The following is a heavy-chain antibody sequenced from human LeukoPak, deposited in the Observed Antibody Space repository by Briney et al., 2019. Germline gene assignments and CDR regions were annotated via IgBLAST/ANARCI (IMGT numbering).Heavy chain of an antibody. CDR3: AKQWLVSSEVDY. D-gene: IGHD6-19*01. Sequence: GGSLRLSCAASGFTFSSYAMSWVRQAPGKGLEWVSAISGGGGSTYYADSVKGRFTISRDNSKNTLYLQMNSLRAEDTAVYYCAKQWLVSSEVDYWGQGTLVTVSS. V-gene: IGHV3-23*01. CDR2: ISGGGGST. CDR1: GFTFSSYA. J-gene: IGHJ4*02.